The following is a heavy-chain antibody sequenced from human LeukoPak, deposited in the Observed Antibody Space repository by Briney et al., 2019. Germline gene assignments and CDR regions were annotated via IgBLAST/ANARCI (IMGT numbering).Heavy chain of an antibody. CDR3: ARHYYHSSGSYSFDY. CDR2: IYSSGST. Sequence: SETLSLTCTVSGGSISSYYWSWIRQPPGKGLEWIGYIYSSGSTNYNPSLESRVTISVDTSKNHFSLKLSSVTAADTAVYYCARHYYHSSGSYSFDYWGQGTLVTVSS. D-gene: IGHD3-22*01. V-gene: IGHV4-59*01. J-gene: IGHJ4*02. CDR1: GGSISSYY.